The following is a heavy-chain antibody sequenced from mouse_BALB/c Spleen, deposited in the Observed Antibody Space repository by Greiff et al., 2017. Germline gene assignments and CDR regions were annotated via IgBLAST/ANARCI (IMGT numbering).Heavy chain of an antibody. CDR1: GFTFSDYY. D-gene: IGHD1-2*01. J-gene: IGHJ3*01. Sequence: DVKLVESGGGLVKPGGSLKLSCAASGFTFSDYYMYWVRQTPEKRLEWVATISDGGSYTYYPDSVKGRFTISRDNAKNNLYLQMSSLKSEDTAMYYCARDTATAYWGQGTLVTVSA. CDR2: ISDGGSYT. CDR3: ARDTATAY. V-gene: IGHV5-4*02.